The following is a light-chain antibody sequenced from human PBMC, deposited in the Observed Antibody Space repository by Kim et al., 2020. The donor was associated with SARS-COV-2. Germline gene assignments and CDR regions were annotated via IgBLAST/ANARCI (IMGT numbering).Light chain of an antibody. CDR2: YDS. J-gene: IGLJ2*01. CDR3: QVWDSSSDHVV. CDR1: NIGSKS. Sequence: SYELTQPPSVSVAPGKTARITCGGNNIGSKSVHWYQQKPGQAPVLVIYYDSDRPSWIPERFSGSNSGNTATLTISRVEARDEADYYCQVWDSSSDHVVFGGGTQLTVL. V-gene: IGLV3-21*04.